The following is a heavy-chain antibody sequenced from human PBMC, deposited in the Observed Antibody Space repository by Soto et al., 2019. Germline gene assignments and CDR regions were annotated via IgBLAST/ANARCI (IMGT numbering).Heavy chain of an antibody. CDR1: GYTFTSYG. J-gene: IGHJ6*02. V-gene: IGHV1-2*02. CDR2: INPNGGST. D-gene: IGHD2-21*01. Sequence: ASVKVSCKASGYTFTSYGISWVRQAPGQGLEWMGRINPNGGSTSYAQKFQGRVTMTRDTSTSTAYMELSRLRSDDTAVYYCASSQEVSEPYGMDVWGQGTTVTVSS. CDR3: ASSQEVSEPYGMDV.